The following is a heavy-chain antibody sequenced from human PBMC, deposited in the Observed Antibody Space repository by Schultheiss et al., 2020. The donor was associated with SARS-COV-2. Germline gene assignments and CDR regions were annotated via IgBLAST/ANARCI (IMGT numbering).Heavy chain of an antibody. CDR2: ISSSSGYI. J-gene: IGHJ6*02. CDR3: ARARGYSQSRFDV. Sequence: GGSLRLSCAASGFIFSAYTVNWVRQAPGKGLEWVSSISSSSGYIFYADSVKGRFTSSRDNAENSLYLQMSSLRAEDTAVYYCARARGYSQSRFDVWGQGTTVTVSS. CDR1: GFIFSAYT. D-gene: IGHD2-15*01. V-gene: IGHV3-21*01.